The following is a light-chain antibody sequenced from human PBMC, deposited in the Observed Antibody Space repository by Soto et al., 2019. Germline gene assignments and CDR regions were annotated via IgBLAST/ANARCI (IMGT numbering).Light chain of an antibody. CDR2: GAS. V-gene: IGKV3-20*01. Sequence: EIVLTQSPGSLSLSPGERATHSCRASQSVDSSFFAWYQKKPGQAPRLLIYGASKRATGIPDRFSGSGSGTDFTLTISRLETEDFAVYYCQQYVSSVTFGQGTKVEIK. CDR1: QSVDSSF. CDR3: QQYVSSVT. J-gene: IGKJ1*01.